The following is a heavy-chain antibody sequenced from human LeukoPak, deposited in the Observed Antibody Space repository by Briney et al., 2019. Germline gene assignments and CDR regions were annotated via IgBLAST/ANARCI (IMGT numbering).Heavy chain of an antibody. V-gene: IGHV3-21*01. CDR3: ARALTVRGGLDP. Sequence: GGSLRLSCAASGFTFSSYSMNWVRQAPGKGLEWVSSISSSSSYIYYADSVKGRFTISRDNAKNSLYLQMNSLRAEDTAVYYCARALTVRGGLDPWGQGTLVTVSS. D-gene: IGHD3-10*01. J-gene: IGHJ5*02. CDR2: ISSSSSYI. CDR1: GFTFSSYS.